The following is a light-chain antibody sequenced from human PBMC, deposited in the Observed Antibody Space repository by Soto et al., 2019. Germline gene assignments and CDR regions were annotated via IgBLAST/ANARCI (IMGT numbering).Light chain of an antibody. V-gene: IGKV3-15*01. CDR1: QSVSRD. J-gene: IGKJ3*01. CDR3: QQYYNWPPFT. Sequence: EIVMTQSPVTLSMSPGERATLSCRASQSVSRDLAWYQQRPGQAPRLLIFGASSRATGIPDMFSGSGSGTEFSLTISGLQAEDFAVYYCQQYYNWPPFTFGPGTKVDIK. CDR2: GAS.